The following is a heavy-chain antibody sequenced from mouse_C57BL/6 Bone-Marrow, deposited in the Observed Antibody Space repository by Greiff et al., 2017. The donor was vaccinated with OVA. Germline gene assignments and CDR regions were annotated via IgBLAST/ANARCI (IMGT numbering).Heavy chain of an antibody. Sequence: QVQLQQPGAELVKPGASVKLSCKASGYTFTSYWMHWVKQRPGRGLEWIGRIDPNSGGTTYNEKFKSKATLPVDNPSRPAYMQRSSLASEDAAVYYCARGKDYYGSSSYYAMDYWGQGTSVTVSS. J-gene: IGHJ4*01. CDR3: ARGKDYYGSSSYYAMDY. CDR2: IDPNSGGT. D-gene: IGHD1-1*01. CDR1: GYTFTSYW. V-gene: IGHV1-72*01.